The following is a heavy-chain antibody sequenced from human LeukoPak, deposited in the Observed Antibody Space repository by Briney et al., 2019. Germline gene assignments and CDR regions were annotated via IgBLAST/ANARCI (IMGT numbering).Heavy chain of an antibody. D-gene: IGHD1-26*01. J-gene: IGHJ3*02. CDR1: GFTFSDHH. CDR3: ARVGSYRTSTDRGSFYAFDI. V-gene: IGHV3-72*01. CDR2: TRNKANSYTT. Sequence: PGGSLRLSCAASGFTFSDHHMDWVRQAPGKGLEWVGRTRNKANSYTTEYAASVKGRFTISRDDSKNSLYLQMNSLKTEDTAVYYCARVGSYRTSTDRGSFYAFDIWGQGTMVTVSS.